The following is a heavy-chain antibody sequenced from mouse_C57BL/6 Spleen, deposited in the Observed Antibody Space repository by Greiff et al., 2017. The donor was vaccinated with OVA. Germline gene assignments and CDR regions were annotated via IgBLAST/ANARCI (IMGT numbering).Heavy chain of an antibody. CDR2: ISSGSSTI. D-gene: IGHD1-1*01. J-gene: IGHJ4*01. CDR3: ATYGSSYLGFAMDY. Sequence: EVKLVESGGGLVKPGGSLKLSCAASGFTFSDYGMHWVRQAPEKGLEWVAYISSGSSTISYADTVKGRFPISRDNAKNTLFLQMTSLRSEDTAMYYCATYGSSYLGFAMDYWGQGTSVTVSS. V-gene: IGHV5-17*01. CDR1: GFTFSDYG.